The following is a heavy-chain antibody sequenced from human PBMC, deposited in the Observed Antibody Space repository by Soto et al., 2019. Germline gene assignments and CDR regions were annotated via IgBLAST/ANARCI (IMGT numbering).Heavy chain of an antibody. Sequence: QVQLQQWGAGLLKPSETLSLTCAVYGGSFSGYYWTWFRQPPGTGLEWIGEISPSGTTKYIPSLKSRVTTSADTSKKQFSLKVTSVTAADTAVYYCVTSLWFGTQPEIWGQGALVTVSS. V-gene: IGHV4-34*01. J-gene: IGHJ4*02. CDR2: ISPSGTT. CDR1: GGSFSGYY. D-gene: IGHD3-10*01. CDR3: VTSLWFGTQPEI.